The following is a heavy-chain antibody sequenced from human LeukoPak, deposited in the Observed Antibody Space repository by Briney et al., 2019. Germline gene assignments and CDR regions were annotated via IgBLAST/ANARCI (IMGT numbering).Heavy chain of an antibody. CDR3: ARDPTHDLGYCSGGSCFNWFDP. D-gene: IGHD2-15*01. Sequence: SETLSLTCTVSGGSISSYYWSWIRQPAGKGLKWIGRIYTSGSTNYNPSLKSRVTMSVDTSKNQFSLKLSSVTAADTAVYYCARDPTHDLGYCSGGSCFNWFDPWGQGTLVTVSS. CDR2: IYTSGST. J-gene: IGHJ5*02. V-gene: IGHV4-4*07. CDR1: GGSISSYY.